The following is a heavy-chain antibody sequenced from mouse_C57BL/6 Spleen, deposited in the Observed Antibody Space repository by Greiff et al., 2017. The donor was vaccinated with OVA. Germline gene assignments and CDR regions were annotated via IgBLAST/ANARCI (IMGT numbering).Heavy chain of an antibody. CDR1: GYAFSSSW. D-gene: IGHD1-1*01. CDR2: IYPGDGDT. J-gene: IGHJ2*01. CDR3: AIPSITTVVYYYFDD. V-gene: IGHV1-82*01. Sequence: VQLQESGPELVKPGASVKISCKASGYAFSSSWMNWVKQRPGQGLEWIGRIYPGDGDTNYNGKFKGKATLTADKSSSTAYMQLSSLTSEDSAVYFCAIPSITTVVYYYFDDWGKGTTLRVAT.